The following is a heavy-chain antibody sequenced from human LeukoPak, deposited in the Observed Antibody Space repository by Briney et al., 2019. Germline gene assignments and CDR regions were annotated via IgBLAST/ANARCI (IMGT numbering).Heavy chain of an antibody. J-gene: IGHJ4*02. CDR3: ARDLGVNVVVPAAPPAY. CDR1: GYTFTGYY. Sequence: GASVKVSCKASGYTFTGYYMHWVRQAPGQGLEWMGWINPNSGGTNYAQRFQGRVTMTRDTSISTAYMELSSLRSEDTAVYYCARDLGVNVVVPAAPPAYWGQGTLVTVSS. CDR2: INPNSGGT. D-gene: IGHD2-2*01. V-gene: IGHV1-2*02.